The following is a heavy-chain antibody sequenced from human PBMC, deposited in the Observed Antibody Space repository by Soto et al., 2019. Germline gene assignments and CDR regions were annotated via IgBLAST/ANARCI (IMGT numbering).Heavy chain of an antibody. D-gene: IGHD1-26*01. V-gene: IGHV4-4*02. Sequence: SETLSLTCPVSGGSISSYNCWSWVRQPPGKGLEWIGEIYQRGNTNYNSSLKSQDTISLDKSKNQFSLQLSPVTGADTAVYYCARIYSGSSHAHASFDIWGQGTMVTVS. CDR2: IYQRGNT. CDR1: GGSISSYNC. J-gene: IGHJ3*02. CDR3: ARIYSGSSHAHASFDI.